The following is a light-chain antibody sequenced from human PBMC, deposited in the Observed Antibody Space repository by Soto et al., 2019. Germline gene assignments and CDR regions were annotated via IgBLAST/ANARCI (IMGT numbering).Light chain of an antibody. CDR2: DAS. Sequence: DIQMTQSPSPLSASVGDRVTITCQASQDISNYLNWYQQKPGKAPKLLIYDASNLETGVPSRFSGSGSGTDFTFTISSLQPEDIATYYCQQYDNLPPSWTFGQGTKVEIK. J-gene: IGKJ1*01. CDR3: QQYDNLPPSWT. V-gene: IGKV1-33*01. CDR1: QDISNY.